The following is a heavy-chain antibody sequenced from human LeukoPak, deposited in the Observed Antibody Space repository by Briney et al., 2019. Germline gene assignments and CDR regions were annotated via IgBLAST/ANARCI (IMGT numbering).Heavy chain of an antibody. CDR2: INADGART. CDR3: ATWAFYHGMDV. Sequence: GGSLRLSCVASGFTFDGYAMHWVRQAPGKGLERDSLINADGARTYYADSVNGRFTISRDNSKNSLYLQMNSLRSEDSAVYYCATWAFYHGMDVWGQGTTVIVSS. J-gene: IGHJ6*02. CDR1: GFTFDGYA. D-gene: IGHD2/OR15-2a*01. V-gene: IGHV3-43*02.